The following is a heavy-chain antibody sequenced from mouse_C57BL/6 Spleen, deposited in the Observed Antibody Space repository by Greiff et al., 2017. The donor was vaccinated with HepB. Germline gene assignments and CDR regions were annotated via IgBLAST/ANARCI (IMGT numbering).Heavy chain of an antibody. V-gene: IGHV1-50*01. CDR2: IDPSDSYT. J-gene: IGHJ3*01. Sequence: QVQLQQPGAELVKPGASVKLSCKASGYTFTSYWMQWVKQRPGQGLEWIGEIDPSDSYTNYNQKFKGKATLTVDTSSSTAYMQLSSLTSEDSAVYYCARHWDEGFAYWGQGTLVTVSA. D-gene: IGHD4-1*01. CDR1: GYTFTSYW. CDR3: ARHWDEGFAY.